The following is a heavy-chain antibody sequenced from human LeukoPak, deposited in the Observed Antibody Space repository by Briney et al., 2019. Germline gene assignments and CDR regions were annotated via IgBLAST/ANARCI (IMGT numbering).Heavy chain of an antibody. CDR1: GYTFIDSY. CDR2: INPYSGAT. V-gene: IGHV1-2*02. J-gene: IGHJ4*02. Sequence: ASVKVSCKASGYTFIDSYIHWVRQAPGQGLEWMGWINPYSGATNYAQNFQDRVTMTRDTSISTAYMDLSRLRSDDTAVYYCARGSWFGDLLYAQPAYYFDYWGQGTLVTVSS. D-gene: IGHD3-10*01. CDR3: ARGSWFGDLLYAQPAYYFDY.